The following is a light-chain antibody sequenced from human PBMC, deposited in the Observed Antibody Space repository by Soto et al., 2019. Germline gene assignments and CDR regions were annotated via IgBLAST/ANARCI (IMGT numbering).Light chain of an antibody. V-gene: IGLV2-14*01. CDR1: SSDVGGYNY. CDR2: EVT. J-gene: IGLJ2*01. CDR3: TSYTTSSTLV. Sequence: QSALTQPASVSGSPGQSITISCTGTSSDVGGYNYVSWYQQHPGKAAKLMIYEVTNRPSGVSNRFSASKSGNTASLTISGLQAEDEADYYCTSYTTSSTLVFGGGTKVTVL.